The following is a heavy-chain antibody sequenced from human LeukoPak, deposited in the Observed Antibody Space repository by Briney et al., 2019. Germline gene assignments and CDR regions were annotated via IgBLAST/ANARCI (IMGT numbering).Heavy chain of an antibody. CDR2: ISGSGGST. CDR1: GFTFSSYA. V-gene: IGHV3-23*01. J-gene: IGHJ5*02. D-gene: IGHD6-19*01. CDR3: AKDRGNHEAVAVPNWFDP. Sequence: PGGSLRLSCAASGFTFSSYAMSWVRQAPGKGLEWVSAISGSGGSTYYADSVKGRFTISRDNSKNTLYLQMNSLRAEDTAVYYCAKDRGNHEAVAVPNWFDPWGQGTLVTVSS.